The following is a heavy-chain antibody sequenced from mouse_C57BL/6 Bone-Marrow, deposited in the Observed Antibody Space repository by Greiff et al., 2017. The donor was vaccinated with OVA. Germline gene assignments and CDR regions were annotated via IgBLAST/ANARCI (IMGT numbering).Heavy chain of an antibody. J-gene: IGHJ4*01. V-gene: IGHV5-16*01. CDR2: INSDGSST. D-gene: IGHD3-2*02. Sequence: DVHLVESEGGLVQPGSSMKLSCTASGFTFSDYYMAWVRQVPEKGLEWVANINSDGSSTYYLDSLKSRFIISRDNAKNILYLQMSSLKSEDTATYYCAREGSGYDAMDYWGQGTSVTVSS. CDR3: AREGSGYDAMDY. CDR1: GFTFSDYY.